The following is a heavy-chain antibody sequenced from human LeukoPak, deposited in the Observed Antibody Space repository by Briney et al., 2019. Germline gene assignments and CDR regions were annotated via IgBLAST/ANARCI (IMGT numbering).Heavy chain of an antibody. CDR1: EFTFSSYG. CDR2: ISYDGSDK. D-gene: IGHD1-1*01. Sequence: PGGSLRLSCAASEFTFSSYGMHWVRQAPGRGLEWVAVISYDGSDKYYADSVKDRLTISRDNSKNTLYLRMSSLRVEDTAVYYCAKDQRMYNYAPFDYWGQGTLVTVSS. J-gene: IGHJ4*02. CDR3: AKDQRMYNYAPFDY. V-gene: IGHV3-30*18.